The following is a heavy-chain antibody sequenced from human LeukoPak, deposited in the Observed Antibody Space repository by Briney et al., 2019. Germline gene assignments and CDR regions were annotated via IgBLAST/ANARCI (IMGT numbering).Heavy chain of an antibody. Sequence: PSETLSLTCTVSGGSISSYYWSWIRQPPGKGLEWIGYIYYSGSTNYNPSLNSRVTISVDTSKNQFSLKLNSVPAADTAVYYCARKPIFASGRHWYYFDNWGQGTLVTVSS. CDR3: ARKPIFASGRHWYYFDN. D-gene: IGHD3-10*01. V-gene: IGHV4-59*08. CDR1: GGSISSYY. CDR2: IYYSGST. J-gene: IGHJ4*02.